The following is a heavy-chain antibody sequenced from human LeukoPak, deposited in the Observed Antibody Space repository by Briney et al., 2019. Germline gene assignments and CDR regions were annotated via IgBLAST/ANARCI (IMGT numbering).Heavy chain of an antibody. V-gene: IGHV3-49*03. CDR2: IRGKVFGGTT. CDR1: GFTFGDYV. Sequence: SLRLSCAASGFTFGDYVIIWFRQAPGKGLEWVGLIRGKVFGGTTEYAASVQGRFTISRDDYQSIAYLQMNSLKPEDTAVYYCSRVSKSLLGTYYYYMDVWGKGTTVTVSS. D-gene: IGHD2/OR15-2a*01. CDR3: SRVSKSLLGTYYYYMDV. J-gene: IGHJ6*03.